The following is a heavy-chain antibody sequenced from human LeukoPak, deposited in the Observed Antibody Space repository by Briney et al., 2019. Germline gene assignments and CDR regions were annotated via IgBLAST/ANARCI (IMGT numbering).Heavy chain of an antibody. V-gene: IGHV3-21*01. D-gene: IGHD6-19*01. J-gene: IGHJ4*02. Sequence: GGSLRLSCAASGFTFSSYSMNWVRQAPGKGLEWVSSISSSSSYIYYADSVKGRFTISRDNAKNSLYLQMNSLRAEDTAVYYCAREGPDSSGWDYWGQGTLVTVSS. CDR3: AREGPDSSGWDY. CDR1: GFTFSSYS. CDR2: ISSSSSYI.